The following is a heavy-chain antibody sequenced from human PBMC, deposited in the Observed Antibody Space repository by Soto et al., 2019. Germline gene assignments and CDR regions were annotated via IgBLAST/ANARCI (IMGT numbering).Heavy chain of an antibody. CDR2: IKQDGSEK. CDR1: GFTFSSYW. Sequence: GGSLRLSCAASGFTFSSYWMSWVRQAPGKGLEWVTNIKQDGSEKYYVDSVKGRFTISRDNAKNSLYLQMNSLRAEDTAVYYCARLGYEDYYGSGSYDWFDPWGQGTLVTVSS. D-gene: IGHD3-10*01. CDR3: ARLGYEDYYGSGSYDWFDP. V-gene: IGHV3-7*01. J-gene: IGHJ5*02.